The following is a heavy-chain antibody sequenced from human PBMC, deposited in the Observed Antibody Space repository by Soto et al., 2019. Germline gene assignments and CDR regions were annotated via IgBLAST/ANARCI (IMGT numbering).Heavy chain of an antibody. CDR2: VHPGNSDI. D-gene: IGHD1-20*01. V-gene: IGHV5-51*01. CDR3: AALTGATFH. Sequence: LKISCKASGYSFNSYWIGWVRQMPGKGLEWMGIVHPGNSDIRYSPSFQGQVTVSVDRSISTAYLQWSSLKASDTAMYYCAALTGATFHWGQGTLVTVSS. CDR1: GYSFNSYW. J-gene: IGHJ4*02.